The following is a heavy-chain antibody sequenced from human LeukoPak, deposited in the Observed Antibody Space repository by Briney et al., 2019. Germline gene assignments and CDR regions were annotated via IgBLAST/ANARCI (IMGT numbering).Heavy chain of an antibody. V-gene: IGHV3-23*01. J-gene: IGHJ5*02. CDR2: ISYGAPTT. Sequence: PGGSLRLSCAASGITLSSYAMSWVRQAPGKGLEWVSSISYGAPTTYYADSVKGRFTISRDNSKNTLYLQMNSLRAEDTALYYCAKGAEIDLWGQGTLVTVSS. CDR3: AKGAEIDL. CDR1: GITLSSYA. D-gene: IGHD3-16*01.